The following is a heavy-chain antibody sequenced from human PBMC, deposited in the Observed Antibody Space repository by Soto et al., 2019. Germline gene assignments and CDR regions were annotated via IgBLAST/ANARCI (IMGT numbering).Heavy chain of an antibody. J-gene: IGHJ2*01. D-gene: IGHD1-1*01. CDR3: ARRTVTPGDWYFDL. CDR2: IYYSGST. CDR1: GGSISSSSYY. Sequence: QLQLQESGPGLVKPSETLSLTCTVSGGSISSSSYYWGWIRQPPGKGLEWIGSIYYSGSTYYNPSLTSRVTISLDTAKNQFSLKLSSVTAADTAVYYCARRTVTPGDWYFDLWGRGTLVTVSS. V-gene: IGHV4-39*01.